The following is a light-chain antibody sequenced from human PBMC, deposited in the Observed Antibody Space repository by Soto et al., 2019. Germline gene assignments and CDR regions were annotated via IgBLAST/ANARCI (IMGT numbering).Light chain of an antibody. CDR2: GAS. J-gene: IGKJ1*01. V-gene: IGKV3-20*01. Sequence: ELVLTQSPGTLSLSPGERATLSCRASQSVSSTYLAWYQQKPGQAPRLLIYGASSRATGAPDRFSGSGSGKDFTLTISRLEPGDFAVYYCQQYDGSPRTFGQGTKVEIK. CDR1: QSVSSTY. CDR3: QQYDGSPRT.